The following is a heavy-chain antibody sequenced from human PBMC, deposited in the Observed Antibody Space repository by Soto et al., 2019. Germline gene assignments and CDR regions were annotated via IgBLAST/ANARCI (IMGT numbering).Heavy chain of an antibody. Sequence: EVQLVESGGGVVQAGGSLRLSCAASGFALSSYWMHWVRRVPGKGLVWVSRINPDGSRIDYADSVRGRFTISRDNAKNTLFLQMNNLRAEDTALYHCARVPVGAYGKFDPRGQGTLVTVSS. CDR3: ARVPVGAYGKFDP. J-gene: IGHJ5*02. V-gene: IGHV3-74*01. CDR2: INPDGSRI. CDR1: GFALSSYW. D-gene: IGHD2-8*02.